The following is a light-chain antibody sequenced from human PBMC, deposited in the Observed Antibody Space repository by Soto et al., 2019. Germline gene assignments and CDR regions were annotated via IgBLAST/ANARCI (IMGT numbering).Light chain of an antibody. J-gene: IGKJ1*01. Sequence: EIVLTQSPGTLSLSPGERATLSCRASQSVSSSYFAWYQQKPGQAPRLLIYGASSRATGIPDRFSGSGSGTDFTLTISRLETEDFAVYYCQQYVNSTCTCGQGTKVEIK. CDR1: QSVSSSY. V-gene: IGKV3-20*01. CDR2: GAS. CDR3: QQYVNSTCT.